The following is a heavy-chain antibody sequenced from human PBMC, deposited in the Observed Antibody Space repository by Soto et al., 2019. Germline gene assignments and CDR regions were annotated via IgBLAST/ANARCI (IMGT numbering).Heavy chain of an antibody. CDR3: ARDSDLAPADY. CDR1: GSTFSSYS. J-gene: IGHJ4*02. Sequence: PGGSLRLSCAAPGSTFSSYSMNWVRQAPGKGLEWVSSISSSSSYIYHADSVKGRFTISRDNAKNSLYLQMDSLRAEDTAVYYCARDSDLAPADYWGQGTLVTVSS. CDR2: ISSSSSYI. D-gene: IGHD2-2*01. V-gene: IGHV3-21*01.